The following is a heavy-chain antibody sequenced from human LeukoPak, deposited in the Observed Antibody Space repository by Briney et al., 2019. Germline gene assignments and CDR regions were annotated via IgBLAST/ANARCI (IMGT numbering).Heavy chain of an antibody. D-gene: IGHD6-13*01. J-gene: IGHJ6*03. Sequence: GGSLRLSCAASGFTFSSYAISWVRQAPGKGLEWVSAISGSGGSTYYADSVKGRFTISRDNSKNTLYLQMNSLRAEDTAVYYCAKEEQQLVHYYYYYMDVWGKGTTVTVSS. V-gene: IGHV3-23*01. CDR3: AKEEQQLVHYYYYYMDV. CDR1: GFTFSSYA. CDR2: ISGSGGST.